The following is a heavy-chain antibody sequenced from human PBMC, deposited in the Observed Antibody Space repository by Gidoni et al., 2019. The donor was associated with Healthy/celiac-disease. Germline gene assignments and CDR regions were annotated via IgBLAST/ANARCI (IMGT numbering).Heavy chain of an antibody. CDR1: GYTFTSYA. CDR2: INACNGNT. J-gene: IGHJ6*02. Sequence: QVQLVQSGAAVKKPGASVKVSCKSSGYTFTSYAMHWVRQAPGQRLEWMGWINACNGNTKYSQKFQGRVTITRDTSASTAYMELSSLRSEDTAVYYCARVTIFSYYYGMDVWGQGTTVTVSS. D-gene: IGHD3-3*01. V-gene: IGHV1-3*01. CDR3: ARVTIFSYYYGMDV.